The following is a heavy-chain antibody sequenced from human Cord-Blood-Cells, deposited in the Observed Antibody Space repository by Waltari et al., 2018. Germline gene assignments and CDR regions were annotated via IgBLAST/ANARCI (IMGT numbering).Heavy chain of an antibody. V-gene: IGHV3-7*01. CDR2: IKQDGSEK. CDR1: GLTFSSYW. Sequence: EVQLVESGGGLVQPGGSLRLSCAASGLTFSSYWMSWVRQAPGKGREWVANIKQDGSEKYYVDSVKGRFTISRDNAKNSLYLQMNSLRAEDTAVYYCARGGYYFDYWGQGTLVTVSS. J-gene: IGHJ4*02. CDR3: ARGGYYFDY.